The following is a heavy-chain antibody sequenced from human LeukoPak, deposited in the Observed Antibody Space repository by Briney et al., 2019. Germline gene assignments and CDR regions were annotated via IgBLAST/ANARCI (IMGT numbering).Heavy chain of an antibody. CDR2: ISSSGTTI. CDR1: GFTFSSYE. Sequence: GGSLRLSCAASGFTFSSYEMNWVRQAPGKGLEWVSYISSSGTTIYYADSVKGRFTISRDNAKNSLYLQMNSLRAGDTAVYYCARRYCSSTSCLIDDWGQGTLVTVSS. D-gene: IGHD2-2*01. CDR3: ARRYCSSTSCLIDD. J-gene: IGHJ4*02. V-gene: IGHV3-48*03.